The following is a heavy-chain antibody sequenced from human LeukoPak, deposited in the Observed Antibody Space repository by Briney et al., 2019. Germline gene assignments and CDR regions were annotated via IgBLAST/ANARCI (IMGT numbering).Heavy chain of an antibody. J-gene: IGHJ4*02. CDR1: GGSFSDYY. Sequence: PSETLSLTCAVYGGSFSDYYWSWIRQPPGKGLEWIGEINHSGSTNYNPSLKSRVTISVDTSKNQFSLKLSSVTAADTAVYYCASSGSIQLWLLNYWGQGTLVTVSS. CDR2: INHSGST. D-gene: IGHD5-18*01. CDR3: ASSGSIQLWLLNY. V-gene: IGHV4-34*01.